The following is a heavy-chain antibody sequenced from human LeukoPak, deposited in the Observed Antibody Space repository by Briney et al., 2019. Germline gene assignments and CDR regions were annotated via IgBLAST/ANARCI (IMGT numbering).Heavy chain of an antibody. V-gene: IGHV3-21*01. CDR3: ARLAVAGRKTDAFDI. CDR2: ISSSSSYI. Sequence: GGSLRLSCAASGFTFSSYSMNWVRQAPGKGLEWVSSISSSSSYIYYADSVKGRFTISRDNAKNSLYLQMNSLGAEDTAVYYCARLAVAGRKTDAFDIWGQGTMVTVSS. CDR1: GFTFSSYS. D-gene: IGHD6-19*01. J-gene: IGHJ3*02.